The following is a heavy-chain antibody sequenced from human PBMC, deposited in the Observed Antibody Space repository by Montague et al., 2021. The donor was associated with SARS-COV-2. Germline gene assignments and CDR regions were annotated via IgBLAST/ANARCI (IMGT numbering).Heavy chain of an antibody. J-gene: IGHJ6*02. CDR1: DGSVSAYF. CDR2: VDRSGTA. CDR3: ARGRDSGTYFGTGYYFQYGLDV. D-gene: IGHD3-10*01. Sequence: SETLSLTCDFSDGSVSAYFWSWVRQLPGKGLEWIGQVDRSGTAHYSPSLQSRLTLSVDTSNNQVSLNLTSVTATDTATYYCARGRDSGTYFGTGYYFQYGLDVWGQGTTVTVSS. V-gene: IGHV4-34*01.